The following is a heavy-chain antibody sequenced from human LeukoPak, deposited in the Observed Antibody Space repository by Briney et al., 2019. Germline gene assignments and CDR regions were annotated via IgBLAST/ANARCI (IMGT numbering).Heavy chain of an antibody. CDR1: GYTFSDYW. CDR3: ARHLVDWYFDL. CDR2: IYPGDSDT. Sequence: GESLKISCKASGYTFSDYWIGWVRQMPGKGLEWMGIIYPGDSDTRYSPSFQGQVSISVDKSISTAYLQWSSLQASDTAMYYCARHLVDWYFDLWGRGTLVTVSS. V-gene: IGHV5-51*01. J-gene: IGHJ2*01. D-gene: IGHD2-15*01.